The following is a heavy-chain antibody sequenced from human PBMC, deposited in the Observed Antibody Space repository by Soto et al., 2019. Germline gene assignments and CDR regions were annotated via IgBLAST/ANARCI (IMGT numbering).Heavy chain of an antibody. CDR1: AGSMSSHY. CDR3: ARADPDASVGY. D-gene: IGHD3-16*01. Sequence: SESLSLTCTVSAGSMSSHYWTWLRQPPGKGLEWIGYISYSGSTYYNPSLKSRVTISADTSRNHSSLKLSSVIAADTAVYYCARADPDASVGYWGQGTLVTVSS. V-gene: IGHV4-59*11. J-gene: IGHJ4*02. CDR2: ISYSGST.